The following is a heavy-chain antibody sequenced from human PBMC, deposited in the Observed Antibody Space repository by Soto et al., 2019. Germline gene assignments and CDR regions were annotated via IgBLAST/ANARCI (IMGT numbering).Heavy chain of an antibody. V-gene: IGHV3-23*01. Sequence: PGGSLRLSCAASGFTFSSYAMRWVRQAPGKGLEWVSAISGSGGSTYYADSVKGRFTISRDNSKNTLYLQMNSLRAEDTAVYYCAKDLVPYYDFWSGYTNWFDPWGQGTLVTVSS. J-gene: IGHJ5*02. CDR1: GFTFSSYA. CDR3: AKDLVPYYDFWSGYTNWFDP. D-gene: IGHD3-3*01. CDR2: ISGSGGST.